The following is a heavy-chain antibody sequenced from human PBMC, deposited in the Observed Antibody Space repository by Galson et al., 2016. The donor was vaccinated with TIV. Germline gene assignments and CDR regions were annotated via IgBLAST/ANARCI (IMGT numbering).Heavy chain of an antibody. CDR1: GYTFSIYV. CDR3: ARPPYCGGDCYKYDS. CDR2: INGGNGNT. J-gene: IGHJ4*02. Sequence: SVKVSCKASGYTFSIYVMHWVRQAPGQRPEWMGRINGGNGNTKYSKQFQGRLTITRDTSASTAYMELNSLRPEDTAVYYCARPPYCGGDCYKYDSWGQGTLVTVSP. V-gene: IGHV1-3*01. D-gene: IGHD2-21*01.